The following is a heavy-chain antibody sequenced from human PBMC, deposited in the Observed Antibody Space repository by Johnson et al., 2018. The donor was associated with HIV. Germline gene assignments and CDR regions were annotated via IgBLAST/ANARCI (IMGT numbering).Heavy chain of an antibody. Sequence: VQLVESGGGLVQPGGSLRLSCAASGFTFSSYAMSWVRQAPGKGLEWVSAISGSGGSTYYADCVTGRFTISRDNSKNTLYLHMNSLRAEETAVYYCARGRALRSLDAFDIWGQGTMVTVSS. CDR3: ARGRALRSLDAFDI. CDR2: ISGSGGST. CDR1: GFTFSSYA. J-gene: IGHJ3*02. V-gene: IGHV3-23*04. D-gene: IGHD4-17*01.